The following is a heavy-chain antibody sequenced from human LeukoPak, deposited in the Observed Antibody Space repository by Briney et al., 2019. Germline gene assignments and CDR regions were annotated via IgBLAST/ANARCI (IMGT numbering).Heavy chain of an antibody. V-gene: IGHV3-7*01. D-gene: IGHD1-26*01. Sequence: RAGGSLRLSCAASGFTFSSYWMGWVRQAPGKRLEWVANMNIDGSEKYYADSAKGRFTISRDNARNSVYLRMNSLRVEDTAVYYCARDPVEWELLLDYWGQGTLVTVSS. CDR2: MNIDGSEK. CDR1: GFTFSSYW. CDR3: ARDPVEWELLLDY. J-gene: IGHJ4*02.